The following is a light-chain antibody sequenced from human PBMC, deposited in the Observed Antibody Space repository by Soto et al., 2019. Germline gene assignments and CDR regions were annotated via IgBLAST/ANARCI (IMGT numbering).Light chain of an antibody. J-gene: IGKJ1*01. CDR2: KAS. V-gene: IGKV1-5*03. CDR1: QSISTW. CDR3: QHYNRHSPE. Sequence: MTSRASQSISTWLAWYQQEPGKAPKLLIHKASSLQSGVPSRFCGTGSRRHFSQICGLLLPDDLASYSMQHYNRHSPEFRQGTKVDIK.